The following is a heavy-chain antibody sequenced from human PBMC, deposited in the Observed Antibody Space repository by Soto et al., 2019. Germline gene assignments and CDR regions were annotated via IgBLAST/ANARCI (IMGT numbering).Heavy chain of an antibody. J-gene: IGHJ6*02. CDR2: IYYSGST. V-gene: IGHV4-61*01. CDR3: ARGIDGWYQGRYYYGMDV. D-gene: IGHD6-19*01. Sequence: QVQLQESGPGLVKPSETLSLTCTVSGGSVSSGSYYWSWIRQPPGKGLEWIGYIYYSGSTNNNPSLKSRVTISVDTSKNQFSLKLSSVTDADTAVYYCARGIDGWYQGRYYYGMDVWGQGTTVTVSS. CDR1: GGSVSSGSYY.